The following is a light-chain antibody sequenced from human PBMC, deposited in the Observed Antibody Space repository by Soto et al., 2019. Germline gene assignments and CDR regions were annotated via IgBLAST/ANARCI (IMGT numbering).Light chain of an antibody. J-gene: IGLJ2*01. CDR3: SSYAGNKNVV. CDR1: SSDVGGYTY. V-gene: IGLV2-8*01. Sequence: QSALTQPPSASGSPGQSVTISCTGTSSDVGGYTYVSWYQQHPGKAPKLIIYEVSERPSGVPDRFSGSKSGNTASLTVSGLQAADEAGYYCSSYAGNKNVVFGGGTKVTVL. CDR2: EVS.